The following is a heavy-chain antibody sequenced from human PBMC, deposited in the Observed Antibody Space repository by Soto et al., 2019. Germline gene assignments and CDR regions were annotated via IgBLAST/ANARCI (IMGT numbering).Heavy chain of an antibody. V-gene: IGHV1-69*02. CDR1: GGSSSRHT. CDR3: ARQINEGYADSGDGRRNH. CDR2: MIYILGIT. Sequence: QVQLVQSGAEVKKPGSSVKGSCKASGGSSSRHTINWVRQAPGQGLEWIGSMIYILGITNYAQKSQGRVTITADKSASTAYMDLSGLKADDTAVYYCARQINEGYADSGDGRRNHWGQGTLVTVSS. J-gene: IGHJ5*02. D-gene: IGHD4-17*01.